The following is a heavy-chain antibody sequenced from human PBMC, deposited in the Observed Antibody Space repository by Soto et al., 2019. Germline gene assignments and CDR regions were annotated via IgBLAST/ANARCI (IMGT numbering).Heavy chain of an antibody. CDR3: ARLILAFTEPFDY. J-gene: IGHJ4*02. Sequence: SLRVSCVASGFTFGTYAIHWVRQAPGKGLQWVALISYEGSNTYYADSVKGRFTISRDNSKNTLYLEMNTLRPEDTAVYYCARLILAFTEPFDYWGQGTLVTVSS. D-gene: IGHD2-15*01. CDR2: ISYEGSNT. V-gene: IGHV3-30-3*01. CDR1: GFTFGTYA.